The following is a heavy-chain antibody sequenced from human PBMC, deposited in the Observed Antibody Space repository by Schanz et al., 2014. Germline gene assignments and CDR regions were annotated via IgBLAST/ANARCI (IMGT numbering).Heavy chain of an antibody. CDR3: ARVKYCTITRCYRTETEGIYYMDV. CDR2: ISSGGGST. Sequence: EVHLLESGGGLVQPGGSLRLSCAASGFSFGTYAMSWVRQAPGKGLLWVSSISSGGGSTYYADSVKGRFTISRDNSKNTLYLQMDSLRAEDTAVYYCARVKYCTITRCYRTETEGIYYMDVWGKGTTVTVSS. CDR1: GFSFGTYA. V-gene: IGHV3-23*01. J-gene: IGHJ6*03. D-gene: IGHD2-2*01.